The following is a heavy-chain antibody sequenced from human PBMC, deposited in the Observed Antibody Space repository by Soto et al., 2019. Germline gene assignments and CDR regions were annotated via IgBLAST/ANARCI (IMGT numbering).Heavy chain of an antibody. CDR2: IRFDGSDE. D-gene: IGHD1-26*01. Sequence: QVQLVESGGGVVQPGGSLRLSCAASASIFKGHGMHWVRQAPGKGLEWVAIIRFDGSDEHYGDSVEGRFTISRDNSKNMLYLQMNSLRVEVTAVYYCARDGVGATTFFGFLDYWGQGTLVTVSS. CDR3: ARDGVGATTFFGFLDY. CDR1: ASIFKGHG. J-gene: IGHJ4*02. V-gene: IGHV3-33*08.